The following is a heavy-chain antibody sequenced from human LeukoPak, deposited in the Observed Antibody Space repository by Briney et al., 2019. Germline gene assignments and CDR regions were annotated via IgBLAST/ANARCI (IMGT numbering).Heavy chain of an antibody. Sequence: SQTLSLTRTVSGGSISSGGYYWSWIRQHPGKGLEWIGYIYYSGSTYYNPSLKSRVTISVDTSKNQFSLKLSSVTAADTAVYYCARDRIGTYYYDQWGQGTLVTVSS. J-gene: IGHJ4*02. CDR3: ARDRIGTYYYDQ. D-gene: IGHD1-1*01. CDR1: GGSISSGGYY. V-gene: IGHV4-31*03. CDR2: IYYSGST.